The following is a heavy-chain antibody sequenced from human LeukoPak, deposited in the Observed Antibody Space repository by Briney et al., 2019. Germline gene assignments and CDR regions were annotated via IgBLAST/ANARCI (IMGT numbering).Heavy chain of an antibody. V-gene: IGHV4-59*01. CDR1: GGYIRSYY. J-gene: IGHJ2*01. D-gene: IGHD6-13*01. CDR2: IYYSGST. Sequence: SETLSLTCTVSGGYIRSYYWSWIRQPPGKGLEWIGYIYYSGSTSYNPSLKSRVTISVDTSKKQLSLKLSSVTAADTAVYYCARVYYSSSYDYWYFDLWGRGTLVTVSS. CDR3: ARVYYSSSYDYWYFDL.